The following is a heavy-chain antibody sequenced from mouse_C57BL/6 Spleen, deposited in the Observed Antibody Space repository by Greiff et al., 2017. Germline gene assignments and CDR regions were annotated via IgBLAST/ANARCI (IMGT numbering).Heavy chain of an antibody. Sequence: DVKLQESGPGMVKPSQSLSLTCTVTGYSITSGYDWHWIRHFPGNKLEWMGYISYSGSTNYNPSLKSRISITHDTSKNHFFLKLNSVTTEDTATYYCARGGGPVYFDYWGQGTTLTVSS. CDR2: ISYSGST. CDR1: GYSITSGYD. CDR3: ARGGGPVYFDY. J-gene: IGHJ2*01. V-gene: IGHV3-1*01.